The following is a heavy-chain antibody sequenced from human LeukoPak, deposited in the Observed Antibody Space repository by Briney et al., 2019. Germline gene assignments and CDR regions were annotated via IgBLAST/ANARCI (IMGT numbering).Heavy chain of an antibody. CDR1: GFTFTSSA. V-gene: IGHV1-58*01. J-gene: IGHJ6*02. D-gene: IGHD2/OR15-2a*01. Sequence: GASVKVSCKASGFTFTSSAVQWVRQARGQRLEWIGWIVVGSGNTNYAQKFQERVTITRDMSISTAYMELSSLRSEDTAVYYCARGRLLRYYYYGMDVWGQGTTVTVSS. CDR3: ARGRLLRYYYYGMDV. CDR2: IVVGSGNT.